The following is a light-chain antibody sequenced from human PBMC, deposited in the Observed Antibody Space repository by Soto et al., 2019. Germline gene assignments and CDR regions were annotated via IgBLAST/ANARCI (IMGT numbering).Light chain of an antibody. J-gene: IGKJ2*01. Sequence: DIQMTQSPSSLSASVGERVTLTCRSSQSIRTYLNWYQYKPGKAPNLLIYAASSLQSEVPSRFSGSGSGTYFTLTISSLQPEDFATYYCRQSYSAPPTFGQGTKLEIK. CDR3: RQSYSAPPT. V-gene: IGKV1-39*01. CDR2: AAS. CDR1: QSIRTY.